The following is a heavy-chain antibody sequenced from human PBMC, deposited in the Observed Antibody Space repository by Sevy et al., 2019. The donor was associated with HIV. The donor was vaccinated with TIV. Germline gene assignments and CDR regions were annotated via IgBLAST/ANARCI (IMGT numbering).Heavy chain of an antibody. CDR1: GFTFSNAW. D-gene: IGHD6-6*01. J-gene: IGHJ6*02. CDR2: IKSKTDGGTT. V-gene: IGHV3-15*01. Sequence: GSLRLSCAASGFTFSNAWMSWVRQSPGKGLEWVGRIKSKTDGGTTDYAAPVKGRFTISRDDSKNTLYLQMNSLKTEDTAVYYCTTDVLSIAARPQRAYYYYGMDVWGQGTTVTVSS. CDR3: TTDVLSIAARPQRAYYYYGMDV.